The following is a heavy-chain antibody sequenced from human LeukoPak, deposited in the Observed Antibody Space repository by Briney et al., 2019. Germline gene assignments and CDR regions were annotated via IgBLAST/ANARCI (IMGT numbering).Heavy chain of an antibody. CDR2: IYTSGST. D-gene: IGHD3-22*01. CDR1: GGSLSSGRSY. V-gene: IGHV4-61*02. Sequence: SETLSLTCTVSGGSLSSGRSYWSWLRQPAGTGLEWIGRIYTSGSTNYNPSLKSRVTISVDTSKNQFSLKLSSVTAADTAVYYCARAGYDSSGYYQYNWFDPWGQGTLVTVSS. CDR3: ARAGYDSSGYYQYNWFDP. J-gene: IGHJ5*02.